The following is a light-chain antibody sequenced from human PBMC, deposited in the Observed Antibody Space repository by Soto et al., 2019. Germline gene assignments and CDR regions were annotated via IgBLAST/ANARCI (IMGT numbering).Light chain of an antibody. CDR2: ECS. CDR3: CSYAGSSSHVV. Sequence: QSALTQPASVSGSPGQSITISCTGTSSDVGSYNLVSWYQPHPGKAPKLMIYECSKRPSGVSNRFSGSKSGNTASLTISGLQAEDEADYYCCSYAGSSSHVVFGGGTQLTVL. J-gene: IGLJ2*01. V-gene: IGLV2-23*01. CDR1: SSDVGSYNL.